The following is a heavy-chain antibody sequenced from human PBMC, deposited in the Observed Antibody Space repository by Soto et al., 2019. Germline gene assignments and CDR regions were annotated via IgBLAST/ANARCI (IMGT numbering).Heavy chain of an antibody. J-gene: IGHJ4*02. CDR3: ATDLAAAGPFDC. D-gene: IGHD6-13*01. V-gene: IGHV1-18*01. CDR1: GYTFTNYA. Sequence: QVQLVQSGAEVKKPGASVKVSCKASGYTFTNYAFTWVRQAPGQGLEWMGWISAYNGNTNYPQKLQGRVTMTTDAYTSTAYMELRSLRSDATAVYYCATDLAAAGPFDCWGQGTLVTVSS. CDR2: ISAYNGNT.